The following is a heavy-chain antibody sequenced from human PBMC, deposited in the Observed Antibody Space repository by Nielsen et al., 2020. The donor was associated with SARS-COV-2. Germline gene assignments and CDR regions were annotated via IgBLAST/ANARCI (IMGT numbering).Heavy chain of an antibody. V-gene: IGHV3-33*08. CDR3: ARDPAGDIVVVVAASAFDI. D-gene: IGHD2-15*01. Sequence: GESLKISCAASGFTFSSYGMHWVRQAPGKGLEWVAVIWYDGSNKYYADSVKGRLTISRENANNSLYLQMNSLRAEDTAVYYCARDPAGDIVVVVAASAFDIWGQGTMVTVSS. CDR1: GFTFSSYG. CDR2: IWYDGSNK. J-gene: IGHJ3*02.